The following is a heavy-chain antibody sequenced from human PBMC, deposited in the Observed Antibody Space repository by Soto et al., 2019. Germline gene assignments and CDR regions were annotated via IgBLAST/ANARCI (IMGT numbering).Heavy chain of an antibody. CDR3: ARGPRYVVVTAILFDY. J-gene: IGHJ4*02. CDR1: GFTFSSYE. Sequence: GGSLRLSCAASGFTFSSYEMNWVRQAPGKGLEWVSYISSSGSTIYYADSVKGRFTISRDNAKNSLYLQMNSLGAEDTAVYYCARGPRYVVVTAILFDYWGQGTLVTVSS. V-gene: IGHV3-48*03. D-gene: IGHD2-21*02. CDR2: ISSSGSTI.